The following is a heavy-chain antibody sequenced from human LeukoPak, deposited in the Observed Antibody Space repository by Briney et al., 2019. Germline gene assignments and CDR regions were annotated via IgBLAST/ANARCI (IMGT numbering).Heavy chain of an antibody. D-gene: IGHD3-22*01. CDR1: GFTFSSYG. V-gene: IGHV3-30*18. CDR3: AKAPQFLGYYDSSGYYDY. CDR2: ISYDGSNK. Sequence: GRSLRLSCAASGFTFSSYGMNWVRQAPGKGLEWVAVISYDGSNKYYADSVKGRFTISRDNSKNTLYLQMNSLRAEDTAVYYCAKAPQFLGYYDSSGYYDYWGQEPWSPSPQ. J-gene: IGHJ4*01.